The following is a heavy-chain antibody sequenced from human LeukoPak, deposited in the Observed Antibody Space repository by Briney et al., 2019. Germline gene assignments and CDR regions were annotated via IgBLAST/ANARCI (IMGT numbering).Heavy chain of an antibody. V-gene: IGHV4-34*01. J-gene: IGHJ4*02. Sequence: SETLSLTCAVYGGSFSGYYWSLIRQPPGKGLEWIGEINHSGSTNYNPSLKSRVTISVDTSKNQFSLKLSSVTAADTAVYYCASVSPITIFGVVTRAMPDYWGQGTLVTVSS. D-gene: IGHD3-3*01. CDR1: GGSFSGYY. CDR2: INHSGST. CDR3: ASVSPITIFGVVTRAMPDY.